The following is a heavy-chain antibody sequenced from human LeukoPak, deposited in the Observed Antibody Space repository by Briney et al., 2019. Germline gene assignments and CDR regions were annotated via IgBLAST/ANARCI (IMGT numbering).Heavy chain of an antibody. CDR3: ARENIAAAGTDY. V-gene: IGHV4-30-4*01. J-gene: IGHJ4*02. CDR1: GGSISSGDYY. D-gene: IGHD6-13*01. CDR2: INHSGST. Sequence: SQTLSLTCTVSGGSISSGDYYWSWIRQPPGKGLEWIGEINHSGSTNYNPSLKSRVTISVDTSKNQFSLKLSSVTAADTAVYYCARENIAAAGTDYWGQGTLVTVSS.